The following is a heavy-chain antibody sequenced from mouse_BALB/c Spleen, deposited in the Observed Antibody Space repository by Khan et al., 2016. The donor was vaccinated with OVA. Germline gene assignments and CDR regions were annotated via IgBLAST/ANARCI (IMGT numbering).Heavy chain of an antibody. CDR3: ATNGHFYYGTSYYAVDY. V-gene: IGHV3-6*02. Sequence: EVQLQESGPGLVKPSQSLSLTCSVTGYSITSGYYWNWIRQFPGNKLEWMGYISNDGSNNYNPSLKNRISITRDTSKNQFFLKLNSVTTEDTATYYCATNGHFYYGTSYYAVDYWGQGTSVTVSS. CDR2: ISNDGSN. D-gene: IGHD1-1*01. CDR1: GYSITSGYY. J-gene: IGHJ4*01.